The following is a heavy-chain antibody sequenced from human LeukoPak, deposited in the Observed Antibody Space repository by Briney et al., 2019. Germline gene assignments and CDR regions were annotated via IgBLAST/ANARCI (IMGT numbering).Heavy chain of an antibody. J-gene: IGHJ3*02. CDR2: IYTSGST. CDR3: ARCYCSSTSCYRAFDI. V-gene: IGHV4-4*07. Sequence: SETLSPTCTVSGGSISSYYWSWIRQPAGKGLEWIGRIYTSGSTNYNPSPKSRVTMSVDTSKNQFSLKLSSVTAADTAVYYCARCYCSSTSCYRAFDIWGQGTMVTVSS. CDR1: GGSISSYY. D-gene: IGHD2-2*01.